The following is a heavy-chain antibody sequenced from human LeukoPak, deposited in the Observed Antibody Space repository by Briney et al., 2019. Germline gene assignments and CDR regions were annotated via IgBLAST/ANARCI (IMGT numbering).Heavy chain of an antibody. Sequence: PSETLSLTCTVSGDSISSYYWSWIRQPPGKGLEWIGYIYYSGSTTYNPSLKSRVTISVDTSKNQFSLKLTSVTAADTAVYYCARQRMAPGPFDYWGQGALDTVSS. CDR3: ARQRMAPGPFDY. J-gene: IGHJ4*02. CDR2: IYYSGST. D-gene: IGHD2-8*01. CDR1: GDSISSYY. V-gene: IGHV4-59*08.